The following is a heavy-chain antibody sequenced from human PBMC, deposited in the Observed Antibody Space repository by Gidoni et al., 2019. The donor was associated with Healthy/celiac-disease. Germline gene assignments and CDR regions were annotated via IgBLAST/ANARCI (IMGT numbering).Heavy chain of an antibody. J-gene: IGHJ4*02. CDR3: ASAGGSSWYGSPFDY. Sequence: QVQLVQSGAEVKKPGSSVKVSCKASGGTFSSYAISWVRQAPGQGLEWMGRIIPILGIANYAQKFQGRVTITADKSTSTAYMELSSLRSEDTAVYYCASAGGSSWYGSPFDYWGQGTLVTVSS. CDR1: GGTFSSYA. D-gene: IGHD6-13*01. V-gene: IGHV1-69*09. CDR2: IIPILGIA.